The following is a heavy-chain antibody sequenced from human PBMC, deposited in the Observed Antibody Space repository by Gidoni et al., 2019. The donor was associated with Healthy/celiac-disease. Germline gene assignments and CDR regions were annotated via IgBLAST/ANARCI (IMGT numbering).Heavy chain of an antibody. D-gene: IGHD2-21*01. Sequence: QLQLQESGPGLVKPSETLSLTCPVSCGSINSSSYYWGWIRQPPGKGLEWIGSIYYSGSTYYNPSLKSRVTISVDTSKNQFSLKLSSVTAADTAVYYCARGRIPGWFDPWGQGTLVTVSS. V-gene: IGHV4-39*01. CDR2: IYYSGST. J-gene: IGHJ5*02. CDR3: ARGRIPGWFDP. CDR1: CGSINSSSYY.